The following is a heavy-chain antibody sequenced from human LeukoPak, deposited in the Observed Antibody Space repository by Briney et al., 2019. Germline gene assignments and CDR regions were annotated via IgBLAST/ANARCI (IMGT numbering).Heavy chain of an antibody. CDR3: AKAAIRYTTRWNNFDY. CDR1: GFTFDDYA. Sequence: GGSLRLSCAASGFTFDDYAMHWVRHAPGKGLEWVSLISWDGGNIYYADSMKGRFTISRDNSKNSLYLQMNSLRAEDSAFYYCAKAAIRYTTRWNNFDYWGQGTLVTVSS. V-gene: IGHV3-43D*03. J-gene: IGHJ4*02. D-gene: IGHD2-2*02. CDR2: ISWDGGNI.